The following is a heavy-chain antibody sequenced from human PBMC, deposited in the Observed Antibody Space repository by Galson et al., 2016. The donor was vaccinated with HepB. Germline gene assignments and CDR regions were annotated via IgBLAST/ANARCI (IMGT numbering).Heavy chain of an antibody. CDR1: GFSFSSHG. D-gene: IGHD2-2*01. J-gene: IGHJ6*02. Sequence: SLRLSCAASGFSFSSHGMSWVRQAPGKGLEWVSVISGSGRSTYYADSVKGRFTISRDSAKNSLYLQMNSLRAEDTAVYYCARGRPYCSSTSCYPTYYYYYGMDVWGQGTTVTVSS. V-gene: IGHV3-23*01. CDR2: ISGSGRST. CDR3: ARGRPYCSSTSCYPTYYYYYGMDV.